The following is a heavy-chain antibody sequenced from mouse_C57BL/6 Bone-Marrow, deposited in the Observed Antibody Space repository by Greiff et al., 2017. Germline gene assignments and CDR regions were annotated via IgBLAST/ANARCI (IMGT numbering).Heavy chain of an antibody. CDR3: ARWGAFDY. V-gene: IGHV14-3*01. CDR2: IDPANGNT. J-gene: IGHJ2*01. CDR1: GFNIQTTY. Sequence: VQLKESVAELVRPGASVTLSCTASGFNIQTTYMHWVKQRPEQGLEWIGRIDPANGNTKYAPKFQGKATITADTSSNTAYLQLSSLTSEDTAIYYCARWGAFDYWGQGTTLTVSS.